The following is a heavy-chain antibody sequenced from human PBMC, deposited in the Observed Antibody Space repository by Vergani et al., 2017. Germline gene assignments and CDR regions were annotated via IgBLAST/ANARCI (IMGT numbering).Heavy chain of an antibody. CDR2: ISAYNGNT. Sequence: QVQLVQSGAEVKKPGASVKVSCKASGYTFTSYGISWVRQAPGQGLEWMGWISAYNGNTKYSQKFQGRVTITRDTSASTAYMELSSLRSEDTAVYYCARDSRPIGYCSGGSCYSHFDYWGQGTLVTVSS. V-gene: IGHV1-18*01. CDR3: ARDSRPIGYCSGGSCYSHFDY. J-gene: IGHJ4*02. CDR1: GYTFTSYG. D-gene: IGHD2-15*01.